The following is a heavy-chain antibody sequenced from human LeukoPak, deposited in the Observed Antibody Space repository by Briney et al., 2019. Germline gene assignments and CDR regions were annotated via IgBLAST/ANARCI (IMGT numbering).Heavy chain of an antibody. V-gene: IGHV1-46*01. J-gene: IGHJ1*01. D-gene: IGHD4-23*01. Sequence: ASVKVSCKASGYTFTSYYMHWVRQAPGQGLEWMGIINPSGGSTSYAQKFQGRVTMTRDTSTSTVYMELSSLRSEDTAVYYCARDVTVVTPLGYFQHWGQDTLVTVSS. CDR1: GYTFTSYY. CDR2: INPSGGST. CDR3: ARDVTVVTPLGYFQH.